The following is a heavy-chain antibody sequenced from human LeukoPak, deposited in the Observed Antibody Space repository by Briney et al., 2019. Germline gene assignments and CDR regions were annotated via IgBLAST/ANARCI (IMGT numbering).Heavy chain of an antibody. V-gene: IGHV1-69*05. CDR2: IIPIFGTA. D-gene: IGHD2-8*01. CDR3: ARAGYCTNGVCPWYYMDV. Sequence: SVKVSCKASGGTFSSYAISWVRQAPGQGLEWMGRIIPIFGTANCAQKFQGRVTITTDESTSTAYMELSSLRSEDTAVYYCARAGYCTNGVCPWYYMDVWGKGTTVTVSS. J-gene: IGHJ6*03. CDR1: GGTFSSYA.